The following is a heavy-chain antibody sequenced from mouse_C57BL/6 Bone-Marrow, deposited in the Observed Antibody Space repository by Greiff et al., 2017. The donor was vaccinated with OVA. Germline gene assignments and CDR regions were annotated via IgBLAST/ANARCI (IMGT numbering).Heavy chain of an antibody. Sequence: EVQLVESGPGLVKPSQSLSLTCSVTGYSITSGYYWYWIRQFPGSKLVWMGYISYDGSNNYNASLKNRISITRDTSMNQSFLKLNSATTKDTATYYSTRSLMPWGQGTTRTVSS. V-gene: IGHV3-6*01. CDR2: ISYDGSN. CDR3: TRSLMP. D-gene: IGHD6-2*01. J-gene: IGHJ2*01. CDR1: GYSITSGYY.